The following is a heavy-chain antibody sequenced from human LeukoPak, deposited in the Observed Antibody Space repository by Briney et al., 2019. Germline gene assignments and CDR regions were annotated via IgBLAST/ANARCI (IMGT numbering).Heavy chain of an antibody. CDR1: GYTFTSYD. D-gene: IGHD5-12*01. V-gene: IGHV1-8*01. CDR2: MNPNSGNT. CDR3: ARLRRVWWLRSRWYYYGMDV. Sequence: ASVKVSCKASGYTFTSYDINWVRQATGQGLEWMGWMNPNSGNTGYAQKFQGRVTMTRNTSISTAYMELSSLRSEDTAVYYCARLRRVWWLRSRWYYYGMDVWGQGTTVTVSS. J-gene: IGHJ6*02.